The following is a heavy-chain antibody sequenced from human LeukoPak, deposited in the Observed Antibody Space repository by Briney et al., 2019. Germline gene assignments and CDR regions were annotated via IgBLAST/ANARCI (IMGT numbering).Heavy chain of an antibody. J-gene: IGHJ6*02. V-gene: IGHV3-23*01. CDR2: IRGSSPNT. Sequence: GGSLRLSCAASGFTFSSYAMSWVRQAHGKGLGWVSDIRGSSPNTYYGDSVDGWFTISRDNSNTTVDLQMNSLRAEDTAIYYCAKWRRYCSGGSCYERNYGLDVWGQGTTVTVSS. D-gene: IGHD2-15*01. CDR1: GFTFSSYA. CDR3: AKWRRYCSGGSCYERNYGLDV.